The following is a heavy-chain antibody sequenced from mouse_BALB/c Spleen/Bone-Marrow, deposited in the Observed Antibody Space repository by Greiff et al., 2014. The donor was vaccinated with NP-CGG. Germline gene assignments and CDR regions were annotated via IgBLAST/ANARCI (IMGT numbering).Heavy chain of an antibody. J-gene: IGHJ2*01. CDR1: GYTFTTYY. CDR3: VREDYGSVSFDY. V-gene: IGHV1S56*01. D-gene: IGHD1-1*01. Sequence: VQLQQSGPELVKPGASVRISCKVSGYTFTTYYLHWVKQRPGQGLEWIGWIYPGDLNTKYNEQFKATATLTADKSSSTAYMQLSSLTSEDSAVYFCVREDYGSVSFDYWPRHHSHSLL. CDR2: IYPGDLNT.